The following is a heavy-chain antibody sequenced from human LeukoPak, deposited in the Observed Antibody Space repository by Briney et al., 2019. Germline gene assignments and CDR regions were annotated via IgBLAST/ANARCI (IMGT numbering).Heavy chain of an antibody. V-gene: IGHV3-21*01. CDR2: ISSSSSYI. CDR1: GFTFSSYS. D-gene: IGHD6-19*01. J-gene: IGHJ4*02. CDR3: AKDGGVAGLFQY. Sequence: PGGSLRLSCAASGFTFSSYSMNWVRQAPGKGLEWVSSISSSSSYIYYADSVKGRFTISRDNAKNSLYLQMNSLRAEDTAVYYCAKDGGVAGLFQYWGQGTLVTVSS.